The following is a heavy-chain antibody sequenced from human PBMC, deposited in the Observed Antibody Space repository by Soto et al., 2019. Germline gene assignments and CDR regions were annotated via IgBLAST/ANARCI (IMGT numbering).Heavy chain of an antibody. CDR2: IWYDGSNK. V-gene: IGHV3-33*01. J-gene: IGHJ2*01. D-gene: IGHD3-10*01. CDR3: SQADDGIRVRCSVSAFLLNRSSDL. Sequence: GKGLEWVADIWYDGSNKNYADSVKGRFTISRDNSKNTLYLQMNSPRAEDTAVYFFSQADDGIRVRCSVSAFLLNRSSDL.